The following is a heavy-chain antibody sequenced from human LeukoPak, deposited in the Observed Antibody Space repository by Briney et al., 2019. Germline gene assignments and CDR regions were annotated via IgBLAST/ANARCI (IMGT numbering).Heavy chain of an antibody. J-gene: IGHJ4*02. D-gene: IGHD6-19*01. CDR1: GGSISSYY. CDR2: IYTSEST. CDR3: ARGMYGSAWSFDY. V-gene: IGHV4-4*07. Sequence: PSETLSLTCTVSGGSISSYYWSWIRQPAGKGLEWIGRIYTSESTNYNPSLKSRATMSVDTSKNQFSLNLNSVTAADTAVYYCARGMYGSAWSFDYWGQGTLVTVSS.